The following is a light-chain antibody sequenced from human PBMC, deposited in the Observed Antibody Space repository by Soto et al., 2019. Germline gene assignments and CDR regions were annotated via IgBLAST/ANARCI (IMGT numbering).Light chain of an antibody. CDR3: QQLNSYPPT. V-gene: IGKV1-9*01. J-gene: IGKJ2*01. Sequence: IQLTQSPSSLSASVGDRVTITCRASQGISSYLAWYQQEPGKAPKLLIYAASTLPRGVPSRFSGSGSGTDFTLTISSLQPEDFATYYCQQLNSYPPTFGQGTKLEIK. CDR2: AAS. CDR1: QGISSY.